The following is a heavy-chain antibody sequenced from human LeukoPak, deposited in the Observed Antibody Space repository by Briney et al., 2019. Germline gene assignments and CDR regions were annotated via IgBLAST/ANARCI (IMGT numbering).Heavy chain of an antibody. J-gene: IGHJ4*02. Sequence: ASVKVSCKVSGYTLTELSMHWVRQAPGKGLEWMGGFDPEDGETIYAQKFQGRVTMTEDTSTDTAYMELSSLRSEDTAVYYCATDIKKSFGYSSSRGYFDYWGQGTLVTVSS. CDR1: GYTLTELS. V-gene: IGHV1-24*01. CDR2: FDPEDGET. D-gene: IGHD6-13*01. CDR3: ATDIKKSFGYSSSRGYFDY.